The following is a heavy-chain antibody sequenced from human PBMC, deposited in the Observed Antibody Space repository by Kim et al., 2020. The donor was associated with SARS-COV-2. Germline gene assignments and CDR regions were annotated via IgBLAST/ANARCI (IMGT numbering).Heavy chain of an antibody. D-gene: IGHD3-10*01. CDR3: ARTAMVRGVIAPRQFDY. J-gene: IGHJ4*02. V-gene: IGHV4-31*02. Sequence: LKSRVTISVDTSKNQFSLKLSSVTAADTAVYYCARTAMVRGVIAPRQFDYWGQGTLVTVSS.